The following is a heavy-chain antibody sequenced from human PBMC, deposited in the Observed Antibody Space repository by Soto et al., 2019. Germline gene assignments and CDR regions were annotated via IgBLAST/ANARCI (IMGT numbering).Heavy chain of an antibody. CDR3: ARTESSGWSTRYGMDV. D-gene: IGHD6-19*01. V-gene: IGHV3-23*01. J-gene: IGHJ6*02. Sequence: ESGGGLVQPGRSLRLSCAASGFTFGNFAMSWVRQAPGKGLEWVSGISGSGGDTYYADSVKGRFTTSRDNSKNTLYLQMNSLRAEDTATFYCARTESSGWSTRYGMDVWGQGTTVTVSS. CDR2: ISGSGGDT. CDR1: GFTFGNFA.